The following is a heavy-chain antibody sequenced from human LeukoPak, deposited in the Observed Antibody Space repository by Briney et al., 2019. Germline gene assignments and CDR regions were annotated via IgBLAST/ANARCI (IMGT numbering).Heavy chain of an antibody. Sequence: SETLSLTCAVSGYSITSSSWWGWIRQPPGKGLEWIGYIYHSGTTYYNPSLQSRVTMSVDTSKNQFSLKLSSVTAADTAVYYCARGGYYDSSGYYWFDYWGQGTLVTVSS. CDR1: GYSITSSSW. CDR3: ARGGYYDSSGYYWFDY. J-gene: IGHJ4*02. V-gene: IGHV4-28*03. D-gene: IGHD3-22*01. CDR2: IYHSGTT.